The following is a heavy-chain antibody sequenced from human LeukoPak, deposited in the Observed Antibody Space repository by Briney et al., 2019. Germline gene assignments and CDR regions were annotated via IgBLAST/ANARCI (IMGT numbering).Heavy chain of an antibody. CDR2: INHSGST. V-gene: IGHV4-34*01. CDR1: GGSFSGYY. J-gene: IGHJ4*02. D-gene: IGHD2-2*01. Sequence: SETLSLTCAVYGGSFSGYYWIWVRQPPGKGLEWVWEINHSGSTNYNPDLQGQGTISVDTSNKQFFLMLSYVTTAETAVYYCARGLGYCSSTSCDKVGASRSYDFEYWGKGTLVTFSS. CDR3: ARGLGYCSSTSCDKVGASRSYDFEY.